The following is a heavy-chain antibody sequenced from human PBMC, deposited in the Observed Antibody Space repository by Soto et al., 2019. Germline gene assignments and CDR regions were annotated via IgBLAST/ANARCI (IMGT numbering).Heavy chain of an antibody. CDR2: ISYDGSNR. D-gene: IGHD3-10*01. J-gene: IGHJ4*02. CDR1: GFTFNIHA. Sequence: QVQLVESGGGVVQPGRSLRLSCAASGFTFNIHAMHWVRQAPGKGLEWVALISYDGSNRHYVDSVKGRFTISRDNSKNTLSLQMNSLRPEDTAVYNCVKDLRRGYFDYWGQGTLVTVSS. CDR3: VKDLRRGYFDY. V-gene: IGHV3-30*18.